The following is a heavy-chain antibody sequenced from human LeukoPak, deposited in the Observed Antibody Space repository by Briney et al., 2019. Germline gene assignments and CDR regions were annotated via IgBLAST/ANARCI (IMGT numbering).Heavy chain of an antibody. CDR3: ARDGTYYYDSLPDY. CDR1: GGSFSGYY. D-gene: IGHD3-22*01. J-gene: IGHJ4*02. Sequence: PSETLSLTCAVYGGSFSGYYWSWIRQPPGKGLEWIGEINHSGSTNYNPSLKSRVTISVDTSKNQFSLKLSSVTAADTAVYYCARDGTYYYDSLPDYWGQGTLVTVSS. V-gene: IGHV4-34*01. CDR2: INHSGST.